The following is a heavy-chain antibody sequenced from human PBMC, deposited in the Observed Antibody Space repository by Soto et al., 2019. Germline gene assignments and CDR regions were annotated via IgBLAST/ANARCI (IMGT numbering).Heavy chain of an antibody. CDR1: GFTFSSYA. D-gene: IGHD3-22*01. CDR3: AKGSNAYYYSSFDY. Sequence: EVQLLESGGGLVQPGGSLRLPCAASGFTFSSYAMTWVRQAPGKGLEWVSGISSSGGSTYYADSVKGRFTISRDNSKNTLFLQMNSLRAEDTAVYYCAKGSNAYYYSSFDYWGQGTLVTVSS. CDR2: ISSSGGST. V-gene: IGHV3-23*01. J-gene: IGHJ4*02.